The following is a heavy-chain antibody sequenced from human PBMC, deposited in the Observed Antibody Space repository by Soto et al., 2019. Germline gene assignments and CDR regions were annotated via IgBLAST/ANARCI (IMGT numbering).Heavy chain of an antibody. CDR2: IYYTGNT. Sequence: SETLSLTCTVSGDSLRSSYHYWGWIRQSPGKGLEWIGSIYYTGNTYYNPSLKSRVTISVDRSKNQFSLKLSSVTAADTAVYYCARGSSSRYRGYYYYGMDVWGQGTTVTVSS. D-gene: IGHD6-13*01. CDR3: ARGSSSRYRGYYYYGMDV. CDR1: GDSLRSSYHY. V-gene: IGHV4-39*07. J-gene: IGHJ6*02.